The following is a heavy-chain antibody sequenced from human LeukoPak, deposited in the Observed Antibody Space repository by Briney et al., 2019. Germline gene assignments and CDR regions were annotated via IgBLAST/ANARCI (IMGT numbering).Heavy chain of an antibody. CDR2: ISVDNSAT. CDR3: ARAFTTFVVVIALEY. CDR1: GYMFTNYG. V-gene: IGHV1-18*01. Sequence: ASVKVSCKASGYMFTNYGIGWVRQAPGQGLEWVGWISVDNSATHYAQKFQGRVTLTADTSTGTAFMELRSLRSDDTAVYFCARAFTTFVVVIALEYWGQGSLVTVSS. D-gene: IGHD2-21*01. J-gene: IGHJ4*02.